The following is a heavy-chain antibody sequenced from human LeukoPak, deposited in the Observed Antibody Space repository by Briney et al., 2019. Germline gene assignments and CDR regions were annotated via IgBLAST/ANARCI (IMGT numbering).Heavy chain of an antibody. V-gene: IGHV4-59*01. Sequence: SETLSLTCTVSGGSINNYYWSWIRQPPGKGLEWIGYIYYSGTTNYNPSLKSRVTISVDTSKNQFSLKLSSVTAADTAVYYCARFYSSSSWYKGNFDYWGQGTLVTVSS. CDR2: IYYSGTT. D-gene: IGHD6-13*01. CDR3: ARFYSSSSWYKGNFDY. CDR1: GGSINNYY. J-gene: IGHJ4*02.